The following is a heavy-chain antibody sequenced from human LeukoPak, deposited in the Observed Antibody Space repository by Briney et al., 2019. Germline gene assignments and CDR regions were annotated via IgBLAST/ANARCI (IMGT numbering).Heavy chain of an antibody. V-gene: IGHV3-53*01. CDR2: IYSGGST. CDR1: GFTVSSNC. Sequence: GGSLRLSFAASGFTVSSNCMSGFRQAPGKGLWGGSVIYSGGSTYYADSVKGRFTISRDNSKNTLYLQMNSLRADDTAVYYCARAQRGQTGTTIFDYWGQGTLVTVSS. D-gene: IGHD1-7*01. J-gene: IGHJ4*02. CDR3: ARAQRGQTGTTIFDY.